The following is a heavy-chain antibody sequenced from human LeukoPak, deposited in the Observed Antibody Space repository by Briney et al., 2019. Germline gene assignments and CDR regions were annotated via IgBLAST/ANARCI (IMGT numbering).Heavy chain of an antibody. CDR2: ISSSSSYI. D-gene: IGHD5-18*01. J-gene: IGHJ4*02. CDR1: GFTFSSYS. V-gene: IGHV3-21*01. CDR3: ARARQWRYSYGYWEPYYFDY. Sequence: PGGSLRLSCAASGFTFSSYSMNWVRQAPGKGLEWVSSISSSSSYIYYADSVQGRFTISRDNAKNSLYLQMNSLRAEDTAVYYCARARQWRYSYGYWEPYYFDYWGQGTLVTVSS.